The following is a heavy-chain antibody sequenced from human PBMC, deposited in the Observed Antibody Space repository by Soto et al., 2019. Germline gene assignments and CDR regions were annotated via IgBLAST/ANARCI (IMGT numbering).Heavy chain of an antibody. CDR3: AKDKVPVVVTAPFDY. CDR1: GFTFSSFG. J-gene: IGHJ4*02. V-gene: IGHV3-30*02. Sequence: GGSLRLSCAASGFTFSSFGMHWVRQAPGKGLEWVAVIWYDGSNKYYADSVKGRFTVSRDKSKNTLYLQVNSLRAEDTAVYYCAKDKVPVVVTAPFDYWGQGTLVTVSS. CDR2: IWYDGSNK. D-gene: IGHD2-21*02.